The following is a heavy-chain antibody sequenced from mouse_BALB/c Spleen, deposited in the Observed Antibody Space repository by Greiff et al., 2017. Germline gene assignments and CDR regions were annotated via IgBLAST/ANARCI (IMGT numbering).Heavy chain of an antibody. CDR3: TVVWSYAMDY. J-gene: IGHJ4*01. CDR2: IYPSDSYT. D-gene: IGHD2-10*02. CDR1: GYTFTSYW. Sequence: QVQLQQPGAELVRPGASVKLSCKASGYTFTSYWINWVKQRPGQGLEWIGNIYPSDSYTNYNQKFKDKATLTVDKSSSTAYMQLSSPTSEDSAVYYCTVVWSYAMDYWGQGTSVTVSS. V-gene: IGHV1-69*02.